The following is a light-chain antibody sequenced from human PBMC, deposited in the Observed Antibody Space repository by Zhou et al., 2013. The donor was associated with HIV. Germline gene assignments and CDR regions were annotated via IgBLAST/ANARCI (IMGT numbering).Light chain of an antibody. CDR1: QSVSSS. CDR3: QQYNNWPPMYT. V-gene: IGKV3-15*01. CDR2: GAS. J-gene: IGKJ2*01. Sequence: EIVLTQSPGTLSLSPGERATLSCRASQSVSSSYLARYQQKPGQAPRLLMSGASTRATGIPVRFSGSGSGTEFTLTISSMQSEDFAVYYCQQYNNWPPMYTFGQGTRLEI.